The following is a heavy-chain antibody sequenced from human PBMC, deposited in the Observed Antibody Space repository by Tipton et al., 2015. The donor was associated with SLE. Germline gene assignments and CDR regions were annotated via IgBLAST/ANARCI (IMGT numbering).Heavy chain of an antibody. V-gene: IGHV4-31*03. CDR2: IHYSGST. CDR3: ARESYSSSSSLFDY. CDR1: GGSISSGGYY. Sequence: TLSLTCIDSGGSISSGGYYWSWIRQYPGKGLEWIGYIHYSGSTNYNPSLKSRVTISVDRSENQFSLKLSSVTAADTAMYYCARESYSSSSSLFDYWGQGTLVTVSS. J-gene: IGHJ4*02. D-gene: IGHD6-6*01.